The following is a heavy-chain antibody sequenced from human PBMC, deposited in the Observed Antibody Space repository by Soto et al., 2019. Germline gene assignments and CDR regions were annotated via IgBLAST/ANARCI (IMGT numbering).Heavy chain of an antibody. CDR3: ARVGTSYDRRGSDV. CDR1: GGSIDIGGYY. Sequence: SETLSLTCKVSGGSIDIGGYYLCWIRQHPGKGLEWIGHIYYTGSAYYKPSLKSRVSMSIDTSQNQFSLELISVTAADTAVYYCARVGTSYDRRGSDVWGQGITVTGSS. V-gene: IGHV4-31*03. J-gene: IGHJ6*02. CDR2: IYYTGSA. D-gene: IGHD7-27*01.